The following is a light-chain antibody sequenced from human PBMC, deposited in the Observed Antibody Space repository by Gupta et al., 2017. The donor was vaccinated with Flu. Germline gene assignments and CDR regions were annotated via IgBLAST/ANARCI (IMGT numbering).Light chain of an antibody. V-gene: IGLV3-1*01. Sequence: SYELTQPPSVSVSPGQTASITCSGDGLGDKYTSWYQQKPGQSPVLVIYHDSKRPSGIPERFSGSNSGITATLSISGTQGMDEADYYCQAWDSTIFVVFGGGTKLTVL. CDR1: GLGDKY. CDR2: HDS. J-gene: IGLJ2*01. CDR3: QAWDSTIFVV.